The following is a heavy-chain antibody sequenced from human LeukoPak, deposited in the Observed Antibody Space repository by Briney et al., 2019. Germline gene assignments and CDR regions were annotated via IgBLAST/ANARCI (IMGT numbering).Heavy chain of an antibody. CDR1: GYTFTGYY. J-gene: IGHJ4*02. CDR3: ASWDWNPNYYFDY. Sequence: ASVKVSCKTSGYTFTGYYMHWVRQAPGQGLEWMGRINPNSGGTNYAHKFQGRVTMTRDTSITTAYMELSSLRSDDTAVYYCASWDWNPNYYFDYWGQGTLVTVSS. D-gene: IGHD1-1*01. CDR2: INPNSGGT. V-gene: IGHV1-2*06.